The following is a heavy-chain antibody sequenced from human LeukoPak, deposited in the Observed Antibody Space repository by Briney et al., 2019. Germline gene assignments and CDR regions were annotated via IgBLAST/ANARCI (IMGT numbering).Heavy chain of an antibody. V-gene: IGHV1-46*01. D-gene: IGHD4-17*01. CDR1: GYTITSYY. Sequence: ASVKVSCKTSGYTITSYYMHWVRQAPGQGLEWMGGIKPSGGSTTYAQKFQGRVTMTTDTSTSTAYMELRSLRSDDTAVYYCARNYDYGAHLGAFDIWGQGTMVTVSS. CDR2: IKPSGGST. J-gene: IGHJ3*02. CDR3: ARNYDYGAHLGAFDI.